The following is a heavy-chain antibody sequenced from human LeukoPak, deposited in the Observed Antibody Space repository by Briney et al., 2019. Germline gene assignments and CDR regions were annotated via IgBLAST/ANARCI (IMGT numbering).Heavy chain of an antibody. J-gene: IGHJ4*02. Sequence: WETLSLTCTVSGGSISSSSYYWGWIRQPPGKGLEWIGSIYYSGSTYYNPSLKSRVTISVDTSKNQFSLKLSSVTAADTAVYYCARQTLLWFGELTFDYWGQGTLVTVSS. CDR1: GGSISSSSYY. V-gene: IGHV4-39*01. CDR3: ARQTLLWFGELTFDY. CDR2: IYYSGST. D-gene: IGHD3-10*01.